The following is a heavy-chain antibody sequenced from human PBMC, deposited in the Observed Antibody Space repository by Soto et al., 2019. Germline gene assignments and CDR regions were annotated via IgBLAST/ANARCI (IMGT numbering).Heavy chain of an antibody. J-gene: IGHJ6*02. D-gene: IGHD2-2*02. CDR2: IIPIFGTA. V-gene: IGHV1-69*13. CDR1: GGTFSSYA. CDR3: ASLVVPAAIGNYYYGMDV. Sequence: SVKVSCKASGGTFSSYAISWVRQAPGQGLEWMGGIIPIFGTANYSQKFQGRVTITADESTSTAYMELSSLRSEDTAVYYCASLVVPAAIGNYYYGMDVWGQGTTVTVSS.